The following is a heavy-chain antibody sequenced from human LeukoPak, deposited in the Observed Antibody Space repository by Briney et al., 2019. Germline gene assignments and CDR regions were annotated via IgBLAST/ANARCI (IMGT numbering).Heavy chain of an antibody. CDR1: VYTFTSSG. J-gene: IGHJ4*02. CDR3: ARYGKNESSGYYFGSFDY. V-gene: IGHV1-18*01. CDR2: ISAYNGNT. D-gene: IGHD3-22*01. Sequence: GASVKVSCKASVYTFTSSGISWVRHAPGQGLEWMGWISAYNGNTNYTQKLQGRVTMTTDTSTTTAYMELRSLRSDYTAVYYCARYGKNESSGYYFGSFDYWGQGTLVTVSS.